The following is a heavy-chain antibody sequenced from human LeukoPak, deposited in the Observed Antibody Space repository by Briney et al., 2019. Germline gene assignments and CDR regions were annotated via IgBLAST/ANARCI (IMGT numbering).Heavy chain of an antibody. CDR3: ANDRYCGGISCYRAAYDY. J-gene: IGHJ4*02. Sequence: GGSLRLSCAASGFTFSNYAMSWVRQAPGKGLEWVSLISSPGGSTYYADSVKGRFTISRDNSKNTLFLQMDSLRAEDTAVYYCANDRYCGGISCYRAAYDYWGQGTLVIDSS. V-gene: IGHV3-23*01. CDR1: GFTFSNYA. CDR2: ISSPGGST. D-gene: IGHD2-21*01.